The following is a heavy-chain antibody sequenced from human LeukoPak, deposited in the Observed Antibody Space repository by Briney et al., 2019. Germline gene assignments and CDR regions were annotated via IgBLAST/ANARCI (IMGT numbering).Heavy chain of an antibody. D-gene: IGHD5-12*01. CDR1: GFTFSSYG. CDR2: ISYDGSNK. V-gene: IGHV3-30*03. Sequence: GRSLRLSCAASGFTFSSYGMHWVRQAPGKGLEWVAVISYDGSNKYYADSVKGRFTISRDNSKNTLYLQMNSLRAEDTAVYYCARDSSVGYSGYDLYHRVQGTLVTVSS. J-gene: IGHJ4*02. CDR3: ARDSSVGYSGYDLYH.